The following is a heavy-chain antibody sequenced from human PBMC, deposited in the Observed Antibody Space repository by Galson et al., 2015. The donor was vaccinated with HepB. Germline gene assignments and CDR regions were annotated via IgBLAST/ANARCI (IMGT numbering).Heavy chain of an antibody. CDR2: IDWDDDK. CDR3: ARIRSTTSSFATGFDP. CDR1: GFSLSTSGMC. D-gene: IGHD2-2*01. V-gene: IGHV2-70*11. Sequence: PALVKPTQTLTLTCTFSGFSLSTSGMCVSWIRQPPGKALEWLARIDWDDDKYYSTSLRSRLTISKDTSKNQVVLTMTHMDPVDTATYYCARIRSTTSSFATGFDPWGQGTLVTVSS. J-gene: IGHJ5*02.